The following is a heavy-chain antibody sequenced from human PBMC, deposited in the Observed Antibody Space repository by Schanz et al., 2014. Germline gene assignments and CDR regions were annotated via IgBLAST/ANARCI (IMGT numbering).Heavy chain of an antibody. D-gene: IGHD4-17*01. J-gene: IGHJ5*01. CDR3: ARSPGDFPGWFDS. V-gene: IGHV4-30-2*01. CDR1: GGSISSGGSS. CDR2: IYHSGST. Sequence: QLQLQESGSGLVKPSQTLSLTCGVSGGSISSGGSSWNWIRLPPGKGLEWIGYIYHSGSTYYNPSLKSRAPISVDRSKNQFSLILNSVTAADTAVYYCARSPGDFPGWFDSWGQGTLVTVSS.